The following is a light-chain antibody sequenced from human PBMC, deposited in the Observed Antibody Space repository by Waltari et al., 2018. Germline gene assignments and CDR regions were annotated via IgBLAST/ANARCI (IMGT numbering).Light chain of an antibody. CDR3: QQSHGFPYS. V-gene: IGKV1-39*01. J-gene: IGKJ2*03. Sequence: DIQMTQSPSSLSSSVGDRVTITCRASQSVATSLNWYHQEPGKAPKLLIYDASSLHSGVPSRFSGSGSGTDFTLTIYSLQPEDLGTYYCQQSHGFPYSFGQGTNLEI. CDR1: QSVATS. CDR2: DAS.